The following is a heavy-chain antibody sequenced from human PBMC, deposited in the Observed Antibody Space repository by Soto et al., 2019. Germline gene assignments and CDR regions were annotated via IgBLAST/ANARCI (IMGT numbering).Heavy chain of an antibody. CDR1: GYIFVNYA. V-gene: IGHV1-46*01. CDR3: AKGGRTLDD. Sequence: ASVKVFCKASGYIFVNYAMYWVRQAPGQGLEWMGIISPRDGTATYARNFRDRVTMTRDRSTTTVYMDLSNLTSDDTAVYYCAKGGRTLDDWGQGTLVTVSS. CDR2: ISPRDGTA. J-gene: IGHJ4*02.